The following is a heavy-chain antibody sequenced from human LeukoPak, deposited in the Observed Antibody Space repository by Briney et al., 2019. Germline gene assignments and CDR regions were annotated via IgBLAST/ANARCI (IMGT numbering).Heavy chain of an antibody. CDR3: AKRVLLETKQYYYYYMDV. V-gene: IGHV3-11*04. CDR2: ISRSGSTK. D-gene: IGHD3-10*01. CDR1: GFTFSDYN. Sequence: GGSLRLSCAASGFTFSDYNMRWIRQAPGKGLEWVSSISRSGSTKYYADSVKGRFTISRDNAKNSLFLQMNSLRVEDTAVYYCAKRVLLETKQYYYYYMDVWGKGTTVTISS. J-gene: IGHJ6*03.